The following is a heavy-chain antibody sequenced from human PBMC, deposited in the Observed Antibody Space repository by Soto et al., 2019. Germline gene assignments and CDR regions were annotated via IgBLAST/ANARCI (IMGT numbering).Heavy chain of an antibody. CDR3: ATEFGTMVRGVISYYFDY. V-gene: IGHV1-24*01. CDR1: GYTLTELS. D-gene: IGHD3-10*01. CDR2: FDPEDGET. Sequence: ASVKVSCKVSGYTLTELSMHWVRQAPGKGLEWMGGFDPEDGETIYAQKFQGRVTMTEDTSTDTAYMELSSLRSEDTAVYYCATEFGTMVRGVISYYFDYWGQGTLVTV. J-gene: IGHJ4*02.